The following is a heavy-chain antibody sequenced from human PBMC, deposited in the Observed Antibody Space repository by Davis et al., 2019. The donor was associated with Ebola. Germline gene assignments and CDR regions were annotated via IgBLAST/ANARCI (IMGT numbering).Heavy chain of an antibody. D-gene: IGHD6-19*01. Sequence: GGSLRLSCAASGFTFSSYVMSWVRQAPGKGLEWVSGISSGGDSTYYADSVKGRFTISRDNSNNTLSLQMNSLRVEDTAVYYCGKGAMADKVNWFDPWGQGTLVTVSS. CDR2: ISSGGDST. CDR1: GFTFSSYV. CDR3: GKGAMADKVNWFDP. J-gene: IGHJ5*02. V-gene: IGHV3-23*01.